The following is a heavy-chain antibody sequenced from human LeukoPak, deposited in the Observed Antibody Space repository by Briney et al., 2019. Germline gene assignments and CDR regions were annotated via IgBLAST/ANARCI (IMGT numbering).Heavy chain of an antibody. J-gene: IGHJ3*02. CDR2: IYSGGSK. D-gene: IGHD2-15*01. CDR3: ARGIVVVVAATPEDAFDI. CDR1: GYTVSSNY. Sequence: GRSLRLSCAASGYTVSSNYMSWVRQAPGKGLEWVSVIYSGGSKYYADSVKGRFTISRDNSKNTLYLQMNSLRAEDTAVYYCARGIVVVVAATPEDAFDIWGQGTMLTVSS. V-gene: IGHV3-53*01.